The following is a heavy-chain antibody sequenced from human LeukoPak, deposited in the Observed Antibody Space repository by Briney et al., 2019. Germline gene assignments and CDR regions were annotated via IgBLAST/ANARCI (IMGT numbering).Heavy chain of an antibody. J-gene: IGHJ6*03. CDR3: AKNPPITMVRGVDYYYYMDV. CDR2: INVDGSTT. D-gene: IGHD3-10*01. Sequence: PGGSLRLSCAASGFTFSSYWMHWVRQAPGKGLVWVSRINVDGSTTTYADSVKGRFTISRDNAKNTLYLQMNSLRAEDTAVYYCAKNPPITMVRGVDYYYYMDVWGKGTTVTISS. CDR1: GFTFSSYW. V-gene: IGHV3-74*01.